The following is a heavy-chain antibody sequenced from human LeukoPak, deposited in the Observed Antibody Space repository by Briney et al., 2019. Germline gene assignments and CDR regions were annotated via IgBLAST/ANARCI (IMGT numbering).Heavy chain of an antibody. CDR1: GFTFDDYG. CDR2: INWNGGST. Sequence: PGGSLRLSCAASGFTFDDYGMSWVRHAPGKGLEWVSGINWNGGSTGYADSVKGRFTISRDNAKNSPYLQMNSLRAEDTALYYCAREGYCSGGSCYDPADAFDIWGQGTMVTVSS. V-gene: IGHV3-20*04. J-gene: IGHJ3*02. CDR3: AREGYCSGGSCYDPADAFDI. D-gene: IGHD2-15*01.